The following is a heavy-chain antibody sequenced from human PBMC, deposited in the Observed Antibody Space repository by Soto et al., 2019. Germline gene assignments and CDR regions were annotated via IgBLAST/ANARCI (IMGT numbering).Heavy chain of an antibody. CDR2: INHSGST. CDR3: ARGGWYCSGGSCYSGPYRYFQH. D-gene: IGHD2-15*01. CDR1: GGSFSGYY. V-gene: IGHV4-34*01. Sequence: SETLSLTCAVYGGSFSGYYWSWIRQPPGKGLEWIGEINHSGSTNYNPSLKSRVTISVDTSKNQFSLKLSSVTAADTAVYYCARGGWYCSGGSCYSGPYRYFQHWGQGTLVTVSS. J-gene: IGHJ1*01.